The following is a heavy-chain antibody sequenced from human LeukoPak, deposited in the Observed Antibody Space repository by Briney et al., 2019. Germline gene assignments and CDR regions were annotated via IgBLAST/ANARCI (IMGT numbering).Heavy chain of an antibody. CDR2: IYSGGST. D-gene: IGHD5-24*01. V-gene: IGHV3-66*01. Sequence: GGSLRLSCAASGFTVSSNYMSWVRQAPGKGLEWVSVIYSGGSTYYADSVKGRFTISRDNSKNTLYLQMNSLRAEDTAVYYCARDKWLQYFFYMDVWGKGTTVTVSS. CDR1: GFTVSSNY. J-gene: IGHJ6*03. CDR3: ARDKWLQYFFYMDV.